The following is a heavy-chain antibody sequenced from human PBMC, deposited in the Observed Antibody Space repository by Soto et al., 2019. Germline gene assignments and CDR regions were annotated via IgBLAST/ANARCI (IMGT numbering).Heavy chain of an antibody. Sequence: GASVKVSCKASGYTFTSYAMHWVRQAPGQRLEWMGWINAGNGNTKYSQKFQGRVTITRDTSASTAYMELSSLRSEDTAVYYCARVELYYCSGGSCYPPPFDFWGQGTLVTVSS. D-gene: IGHD2-15*01. J-gene: IGHJ4*02. V-gene: IGHV1-3*01. CDR1: GYTFTSYA. CDR3: ARVELYYCSGGSCYPPPFDF. CDR2: INAGNGNT.